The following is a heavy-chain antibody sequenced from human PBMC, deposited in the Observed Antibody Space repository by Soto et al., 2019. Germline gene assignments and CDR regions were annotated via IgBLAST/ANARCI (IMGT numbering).Heavy chain of an antibody. D-gene: IGHD2-21*02. Sequence: SVKVSCKASGGTFSSYAISWVRQAPGQGLEWMGGIIPIFGTANYAQKFQGRVTITADESTSTAYMELSSLRSEDTAVYYCARGGVGVVTAIIWGQGTLVTVSS. CDR2: IIPIFGTA. V-gene: IGHV1-69*13. CDR1: GGTFSSYA. CDR3: ARGGVGVVTAII. J-gene: IGHJ4*02.